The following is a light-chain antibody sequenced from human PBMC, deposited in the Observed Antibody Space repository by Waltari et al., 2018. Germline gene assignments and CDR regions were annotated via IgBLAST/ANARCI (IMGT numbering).Light chain of an antibody. CDR1: SSDVGGYNY. J-gene: IGLJ3*02. CDR3: SSYTSSSIV. Sequence: QSALTQPASVSGSPGQSITISCTGTSSDVGGYNYASWYQQHPGKAPKLMIYEVSNRPSGVSNRCSGSKSGNTASLTISGLQAEDEADYYCSSYTSSSIVFGGGTKLTVL. CDR2: EVS. V-gene: IGLV2-14*01.